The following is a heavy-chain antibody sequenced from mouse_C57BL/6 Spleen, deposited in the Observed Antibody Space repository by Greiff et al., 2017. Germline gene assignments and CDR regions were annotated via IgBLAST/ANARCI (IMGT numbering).Heavy chain of an antibody. CDR3: ARELYDYYAMDY. Sequence: EVQVVESGGGLVKPGGSLKLSCAASGFTFSSYAMSWVRQTPEKRLEWVATISDGGSYTYYPDNVKGRFTISRDNAKNNLYLQMSHLKSEDTAMYYCARELYDYYAMDYWGQGTSVTVSS. CDR2: ISDGGSYT. D-gene: IGHD2-3*01. J-gene: IGHJ4*01. V-gene: IGHV5-4*01. CDR1: GFTFSSYA.